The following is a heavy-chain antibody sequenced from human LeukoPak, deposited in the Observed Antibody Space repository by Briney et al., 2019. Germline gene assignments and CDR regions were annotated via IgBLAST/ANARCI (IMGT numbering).Heavy chain of an antibody. Sequence: GGSLRLSCTASGFTFGDYAMSWVRQAPGKGLEWVGFIRSKAYGGTTEYAASVKGRFTISRDDSKSIAYLQMNSLKTEDTAVYYCIRTAPHSSGWCFDYWGQGTLVTVSS. CDR2: IRSKAYGGTT. J-gene: IGHJ4*02. CDR1: GFTFGDYA. V-gene: IGHV3-49*04. CDR3: IRTAPHSSGWCFDY. D-gene: IGHD6-19*01.